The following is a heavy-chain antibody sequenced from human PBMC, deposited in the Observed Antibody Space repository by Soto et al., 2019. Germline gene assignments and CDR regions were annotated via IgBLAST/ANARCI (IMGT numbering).Heavy chain of an antibody. J-gene: IGHJ3*02. CDR1: GYTFTGYY. V-gene: IGHV1-2*04. Sequence: ASVKVSCKASGYTFTGYYMHWVRQAPGQGLEWMGWINPNSGGTNYAQKFQGWVTMTRDTSISTAYMELSRLRSDDTAVYYCARVGRGDERGAFDIWGQGTMVTVSS. D-gene: IGHD7-27*01. CDR3: ARVGRGDERGAFDI. CDR2: INPNSGGT.